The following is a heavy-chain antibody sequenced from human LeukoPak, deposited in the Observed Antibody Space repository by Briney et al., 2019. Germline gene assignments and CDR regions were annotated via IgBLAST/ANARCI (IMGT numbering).Heavy chain of an antibody. D-gene: IGHD3-22*01. CDR2: IGTAGDT. CDR3: AKDSRRGGVVVIYFVPDY. Sequence: GGSLRLSCAASGFTFSSYDMHWVRQATGKGLEWVSAIGTAGDTYYPGSVKGRFTISRDNAKNSLYLQMNSLRAEDTALYYCAKDSRRGGVVVIYFVPDYWGQGTLVTVSS. V-gene: IGHV3-13*01. J-gene: IGHJ4*02. CDR1: GFTFSSYD.